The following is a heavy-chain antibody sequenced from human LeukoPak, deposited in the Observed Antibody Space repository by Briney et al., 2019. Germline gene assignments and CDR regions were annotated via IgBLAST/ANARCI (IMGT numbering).Heavy chain of an antibody. D-gene: IGHD3-10*01. V-gene: IGHV3-7*01. CDR3: ATDAGPFDN. CDR2: IKQDASEI. J-gene: IGHJ4*02. CDR1: GVTISGYW. Sequence: GGSLRLSCAASGVTISGYWMSWVRQAPGKGLEWVANIKQDASEIYYVGSVKGRFTISRDNAKNSVFLRMNSLRAEDTAVYYCATDAGPFDNWGQGILVTVSS.